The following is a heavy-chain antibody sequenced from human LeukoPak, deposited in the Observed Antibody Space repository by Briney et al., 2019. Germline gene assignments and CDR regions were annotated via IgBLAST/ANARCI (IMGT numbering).Heavy chain of an antibody. D-gene: IGHD2-15*01. V-gene: IGHV1-18*01. J-gene: IGHJ4*02. CDR2: INTHNGDT. Sequence: GASVKVSCKASGYTFASFGITWVRQAPGQGLEWMGWINTHNGDTDYAQKLQGRVTMTTDTSTSTAYMELRSLRSDDTAVYYCAKASDIVVVVAAPSNYYFDYWGQGTLVTVSS. CDR3: AKASDIVVVVAAPSNYYFDY. CDR1: GYTFASFG.